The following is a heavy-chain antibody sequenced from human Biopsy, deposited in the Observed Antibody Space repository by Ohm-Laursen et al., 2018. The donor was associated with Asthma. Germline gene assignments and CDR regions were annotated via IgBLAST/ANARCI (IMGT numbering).Heavy chain of an antibody. CDR3: SREEPTSGWYQGSILR. CDR2: ISYDGSNK. CDR1: GFTFSSFG. V-gene: IGHV3-30*03. J-gene: IGHJ4*02. Sequence: SFRLSCAASGFTFSSFGMHWVRQAPGKGLEWVACISYDGSNKYYADSVKGRSTISRDNSKNTLYLQMNSLRAEDTAVYYCSREEPTSGWYQGSILRWGQGTLVTVSS. D-gene: IGHD6-19*01.